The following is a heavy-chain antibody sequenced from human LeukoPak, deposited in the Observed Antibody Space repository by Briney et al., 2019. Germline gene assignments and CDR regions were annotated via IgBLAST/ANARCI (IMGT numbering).Heavy chain of an antibody. J-gene: IGHJ5*02. Sequence: PSETLSLTCAVYGGSSSGYYWSWIRQPPGKGLEWIGEINHSGSTNYNPSLKSRVTISVDTSKNQFSLKLSSVTAADTAVYYCARGEVVVAATPLGWFDPWGQGTLVTVSS. CDR1: GGSSSGYY. D-gene: IGHD2-15*01. V-gene: IGHV4-34*01. CDR2: INHSGST. CDR3: ARGEVVVAATPLGWFDP.